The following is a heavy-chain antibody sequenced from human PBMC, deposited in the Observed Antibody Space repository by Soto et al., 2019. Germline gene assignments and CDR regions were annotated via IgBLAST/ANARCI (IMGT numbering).Heavy chain of an antibody. CDR1: GFTFSSYW. CDR3: ARCSSQYYDFFAAKTYYYYMDV. CDR2: IKQDGSEK. D-gene: IGHD3-3*01. V-gene: IGHV3-7*01. J-gene: IGHJ6*03. Sequence: GGSLRLSCAASGFTFSSYWMSWVRQAPGKGLEWVANIKQDGSEKYYVDSVKGRFTISRDNAKNSLYLQMNSLRAEDTAVYYCARCSSQYYDFFAAKTYYYYMDVWGKGTTVTVSS.